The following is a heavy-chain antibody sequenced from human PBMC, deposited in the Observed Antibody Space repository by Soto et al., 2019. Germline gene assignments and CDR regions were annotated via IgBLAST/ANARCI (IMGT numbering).Heavy chain of an antibody. Sequence: QVQLQQSGPGLVKSSETLSLTCTVSGGSISGYYWSWIRQPPGKGLEWIGYIYYSGSSNYNPSLKSRVTISLDTSKNQFSLRLRSVTAADTVVYYCARARYDSSGYYYFDYWGQGTLVTVSS. D-gene: IGHD3-22*01. J-gene: IGHJ4*02. CDR1: GGSISGYY. CDR3: ARARYDSSGYYYFDY. CDR2: IYYSGSS. V-gene: IGHV4-59*01.